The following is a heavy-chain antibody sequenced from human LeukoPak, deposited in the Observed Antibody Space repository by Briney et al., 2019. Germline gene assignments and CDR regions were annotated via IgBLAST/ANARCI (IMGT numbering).Heavy chain of an antibody. D-gene: IGHD2-2*01. V-gene: IGHV3-49*04. CDR2: IRGKDYGGTT. J-gene: IGHJ1*01. CDR3: SRDCSSDGCLQYFEH. CDR1: GFTFGDHA. Sequence: GRSLRLSCSGSGFTFGDHAVSWVRQAPGKGLEWIGIIRGKDYGGTTEYAASVKGRFTISRENSKSIAYLEMSSLKTEDTAMYSCSRDCSSDGCLQYFEHWGQGTLVAVSS.